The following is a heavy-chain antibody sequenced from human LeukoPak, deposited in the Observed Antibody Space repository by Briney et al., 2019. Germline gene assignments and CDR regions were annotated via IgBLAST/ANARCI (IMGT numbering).Heavy chain of an antibody. CDR1: GFTFSDYY. CDR2: ISSSGNTI. CDR3: ARVRVATDYGMDV. D-gene: IGHD5-12*01. Sequence: GGSLRLSCAASGFTFSDYYMSWIRQAPGKGLEWVSYISSSGNTIYYADSVKGRFTISRDNAKNSLYLQMNSLRAEDTAIYYCARVRVATDYGMDVWGQGTTVTVSS. V-gene: IGHV3-11*04. J-gene: IGHJ6*02.